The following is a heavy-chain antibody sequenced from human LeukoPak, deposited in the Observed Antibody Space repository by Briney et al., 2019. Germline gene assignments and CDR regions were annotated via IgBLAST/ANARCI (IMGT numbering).Heavy chain of an antibody. J-gene: IGHJ6*03. CDR3: ARWPGGSYYYYYMDV. Sequence: ASVKVSCKASGYTFTGYYMHWVRQAPGQGLEWLGWINPNSGGTNYAQKFQGRVTMTRDTSISTAYMELSGLRSDDTAVYYCARWPGGSYYYYYMDVWGKGTTVTVSS. V-gene: IGHV1-2*02. D-gene: IGHD3-16*01. CDR2: INPNSGGT. CDR1: GYTFTGYY.